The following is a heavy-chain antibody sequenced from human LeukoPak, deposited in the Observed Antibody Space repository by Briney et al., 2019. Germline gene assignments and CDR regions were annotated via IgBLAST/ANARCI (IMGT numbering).Heavy chain of an antibody. CDR1: GFAFSSYA. CDR3: AKDVIKGSPLWVDYFDY. V-gene: IGHV3-23*01. D-gene: IGHD5-18*01. CDR2: ISGSGGST. Sequence: GGSLRLSCAASGFAFSSYAMSWVRQAPGKGLEWVSAISGSGGSTYYADSVKGRFTISRDNSKNTLCLQMNSLRVEDTAVYYCAKDVIKGSPLWVDYFDYWGQGTLVTVSS. J-gene: IGHJ4*02.